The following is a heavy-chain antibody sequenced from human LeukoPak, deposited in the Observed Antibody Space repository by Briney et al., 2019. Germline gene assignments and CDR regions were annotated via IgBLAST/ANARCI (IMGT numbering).Heavy chain of an antibody. CDR1: GVSISSGGYY. CDR3: ARGAMGMTTKIPPDY. J-gene: IGHJ4*02. V-gene: IGHV4-31*03. CDR2: IYYSGST. Sequence: SETLSLTCTVSGVSISSGGYYWSWIRQHPGKGLEWIGYIYYSGSTYYNPSLKSRVTISVDTSKNQFSLKLSSVTAADTAVYYCARGAMGMTTKIPPDYWGQGTLVTVSS. D-gene: IGHD4-17*01.